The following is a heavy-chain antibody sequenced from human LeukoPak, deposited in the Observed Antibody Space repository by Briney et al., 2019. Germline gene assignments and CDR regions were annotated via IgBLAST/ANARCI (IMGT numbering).Heavy chain of an antibody. CDR1: GYSISSGYY. D-gene: IGHD6-19*01. V-gene: IGHV4-38-2*02. Sequence: SETLSLNCTVSGYSISSGYYWGWIRQPPGKGLEWIGTIYHSGSNYYNPSLKSRVTMSADTSRNQFSLKLNSVTAADTAVYYCASVGRSGWYYFDYWGQGTLVTVSS. CDR2: IYHSGSN. CDR3: ASVGRSGWYYFDY. J-gene: IGHJ4*02.